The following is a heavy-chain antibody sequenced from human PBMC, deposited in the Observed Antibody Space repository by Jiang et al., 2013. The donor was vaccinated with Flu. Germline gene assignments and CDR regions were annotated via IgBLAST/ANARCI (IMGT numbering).Heavy chain of an antibody. CDR1: GFTFIYSA. V-gene: IGHV1-3*01. CDR2: INAGNGNT. J-gene: IGHJ4*02. Sequence: GAEVKKPGASVKVSCKASGFTFIYSAIHWVRQAPGQGLEWMGWINAGNGNTKYSQKFQGRLTITRDTSANTAYMELSSLRSEDTAVYFCAKDRREKFFDSWGQGTLVTVSS. CDR3: AKDRREKFFDS. D-gene: IGHD6-6*01.